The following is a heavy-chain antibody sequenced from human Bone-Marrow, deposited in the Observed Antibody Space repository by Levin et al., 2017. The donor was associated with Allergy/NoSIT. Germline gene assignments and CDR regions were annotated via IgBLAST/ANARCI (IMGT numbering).Heavy chain of an antibody. CDR2: TNEDGSII. V-gene: IGHV3-74*01. J-gene: IGHJ4*02. CDR3: SRDLSGRSDY. CDR1: GFTFSSWW. Sequence: SCAASGFTFSSWWMHWVRQAPGKELVWVARTNEDGSIIDYADFAKGRFTISRDNGKNTLYLQMNSLRVEDTALYYCSRDLSGRSDYWGPGTLVTVSS. D-gene: IGHD3-3*01.